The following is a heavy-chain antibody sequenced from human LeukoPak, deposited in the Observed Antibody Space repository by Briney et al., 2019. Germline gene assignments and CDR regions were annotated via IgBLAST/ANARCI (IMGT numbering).Heavy chain of an antibody. Sequence: SETLSLTCTVSGYSISSGYYWAWIRQPPGKGLEWIGNMFHSGTTAYNPSLKSRVTISKDTSENQFSLNLRFVTAADTAVYYCARVVGATQLDYWGQGILVTVSS. CDR1: GYSISSGYY. V-gene: IGHV4-38-2*02. J-gene: IGHJ4*02. CDR3: ARVVGATQLDY. D-gene: IGHD1-26*01. CDR2: MFHSGTT.